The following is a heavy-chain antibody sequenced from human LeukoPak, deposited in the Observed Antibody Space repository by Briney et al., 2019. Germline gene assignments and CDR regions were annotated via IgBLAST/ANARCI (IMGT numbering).Heavy chain of an antibody. CDR1: GFTSSNAW. CDR3: TTYSYALNYYYGMDV. J-gene: IGHJ6*04. V-gene: IGHV3-15*01. CDR2: IKSKTDGGTT. D-gene: IGHD5-18*01. Sequence: GASLRLSCAASGFTSSNAWMSWVRHAPGKGLEWVGRIKSKTDGGTTDYAAPVKGRFTISRDDSKNTLYLQMNSLKTEDTAVYYCTTYSYALNYYYGMDVWGKGTTVTVSS.